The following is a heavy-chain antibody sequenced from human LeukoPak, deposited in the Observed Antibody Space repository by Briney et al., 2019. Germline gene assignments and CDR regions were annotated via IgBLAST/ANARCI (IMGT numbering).Heavy chain of an antibody. Sequence: SETLSLTSAVYGGSFSGYYWRGIPHPPRKGLEWIGEINHSVITNYNPSLKSLVTISVDTSKNKFSLKLSSVTAADTAVYYCARVCYYDSSCNRGAFDYWGQGTLVTVSS. J-gene: IGHJ4*02. CDR2: INHSVIT. CDR1: GGSFSGYY. V-gene: IGHV4-34*01. CDR3: ARVCYYDSSCNRGAFDY. D-gene: IGHD3-22*01.